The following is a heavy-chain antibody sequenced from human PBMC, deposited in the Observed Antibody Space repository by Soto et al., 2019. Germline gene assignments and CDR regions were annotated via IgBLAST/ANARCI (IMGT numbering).Heavy chain of an antibody. CDR1: GYTFTGYY. Sequence: GASVKVSCKASGYTFTGYYMHWVRQAPGQGLEWMGWINPNSGGTNYAQKFQGWVTMTRDTSISTAYMELSRLRSDDTAVYYCARDRYLHDYSNYVYYYYMDVWGKGTTVTVSS. V-gene: IGHV1-2*04. CDR3: ARDRYLHDYSNYVYYYYMDV. J-gene: IGHJ6*03. CDR2: INPNSGGT. D-gene: IGHD4-4*01.